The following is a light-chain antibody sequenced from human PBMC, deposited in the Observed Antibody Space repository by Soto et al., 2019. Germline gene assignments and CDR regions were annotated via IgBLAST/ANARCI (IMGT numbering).Light chain of an antibody. CDR2: EVS. CDR1: SSDVGGYNY. CDR3: STYTSSSTLV. V-gene: IGLV2-14*01. Sequence: SVLTQPASVSGSPGQSITISCTGTSSDVGGYNYVSWYQQHPGKAPKLMIYEVSNRPSGVSNRFSGSKSGNTASLTISGLQAEDEADYYCSTYTSSSTLVFGTGTK. J-gene: IGLJ1*01.